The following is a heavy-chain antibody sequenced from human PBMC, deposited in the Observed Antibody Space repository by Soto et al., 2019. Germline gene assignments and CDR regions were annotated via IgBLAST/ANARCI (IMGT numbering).Heavy chain of an antibody. CDR1: GFTFDYYW. CDR2: VHSGGTTT. V-gene: IGHV3-74*01. CDR3: ARGDRGGFDL. D-gene: IGHD3-10*01. Sequence: EVQLVESGGGLVQPGESLRLSCAASGFTFDYYWMHWVRQAPGKGLVWVSRVHSGGTTTTYADSVKGRFTISRDNARNTGSLQMSSPRAEYTAISYCARGDRGGFDLWGHGTMVTVSS. J-gene: IGHJ3*01.